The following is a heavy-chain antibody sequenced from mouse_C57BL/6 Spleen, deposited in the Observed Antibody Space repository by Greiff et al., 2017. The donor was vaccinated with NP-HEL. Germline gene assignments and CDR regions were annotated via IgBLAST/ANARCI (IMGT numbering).Heavy chain of an antibody. Sequence: QVHVKQPGAELVMPGASVKLSCKASGYTFTSYWMHWVKQRPGQGLEWIGEIDPSDSYTNYNQKFKGKSTLTVDKSSSTAYMQLSSLTSEDSAVYYCARWLNAMDYWGQGTSVTVSS. CDR3: ARWLNAMDY. CDR2: IDPSDSYT. V-gene: IGHV1-69*01. CDR1: GYTFTSYW. J-gene: IGHJ4*01. D-gene: IGHD2-2*01.